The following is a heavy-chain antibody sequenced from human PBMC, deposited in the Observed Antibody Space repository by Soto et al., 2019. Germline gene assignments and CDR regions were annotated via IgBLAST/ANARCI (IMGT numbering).Heavy chain of an antibody. D-gene: IGHD1-26*01. V-gene: IGHV4-59*08. CDR3: ARHSGVSGTLSYYFDH. CDR2: IHYSGIT. Sequence: QVQLQESGPGLVKPSETLSLTCTVSGGSIGSYHWSWIRQPPGKGLEWIGYIHYSGITNYNPSLKSRVTISVDTSKSQFSLRLSSVTAAATAVYYCARHSGVSGTLSYYFDHWGQGTLVTVSS. CDR1: GGSIGSYH. J-gene: IGHJ4*02.